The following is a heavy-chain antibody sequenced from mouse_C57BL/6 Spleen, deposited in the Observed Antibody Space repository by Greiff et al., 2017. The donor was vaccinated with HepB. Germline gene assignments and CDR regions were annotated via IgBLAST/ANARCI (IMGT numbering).Heavy chain of an antibody. CDR2: ISYDGSN. CDR1: GYSITSGYY. J-gene: IGHJ1*03. CDR3: ANIYYDYWYFDV. D-gene: IGHD2-4*01. V-gene: IGHV3-6*01. Sequence: EVQLQQSGPGLVKPSQSLSLTCSVTGYSITSGYYWNWIRQFPGNKLEWMGYISYDGSNNYNPSLKNRISITRYTSKNQFFLKLNSVTTEDTATYYCANIYYDYWYFDVWGTGTTVTVSS.